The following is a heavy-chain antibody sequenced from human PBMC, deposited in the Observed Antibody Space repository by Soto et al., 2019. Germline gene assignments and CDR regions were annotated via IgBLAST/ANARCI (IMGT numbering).Heavy chain of an antibody. V-gene: IGHV4-59*01. CDR1: GGSITSYY. D-gene: IGHD1-26*01. Sequence: QVQLQESGPGLVKPSETLSLTCTVSGGSITSYYWSWIRQPPGKGLEWIGYVFHSGITGYNPSLKCRVTISVDASKNLCSLKLISVTAADTAVYYCARDQNGSPYFDYWGQGTLVTVSS. CDR2: VFHSGIT. CDR3: ARDQNGSPYFDY. J-gene: IGHJ4*02.